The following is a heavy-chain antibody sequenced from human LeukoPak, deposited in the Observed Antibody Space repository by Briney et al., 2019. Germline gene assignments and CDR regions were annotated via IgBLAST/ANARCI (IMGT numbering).Heavy chain of an antibody. V-gene: IGHV6-1*01. D-gene: IGHD6-19*01. CDR1: GDSVSSNSVT. CDR2: TYYRSTWYN. Sequence: TLSLTCAISGDSVSSNSVTWNWIRQSPSRGLEWLGRTYYRSTWYNDYAVSVKSRITINSDTSKNQFSLQLNSVTPEDTAVYYCARGYSGWYGGGFDYWGQGTLVTVSS. CDR3: ARGYSGWYGGGFDY. J-gene: IGHJ4*02.